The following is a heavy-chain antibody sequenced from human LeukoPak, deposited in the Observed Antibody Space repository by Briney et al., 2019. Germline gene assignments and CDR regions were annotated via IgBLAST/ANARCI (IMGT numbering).Heavy chain of an antibody. D-gene: IGHD1-26*01. V-gene: IGHV3-66*02. J-gene: IGHJ5*02. CDR2: IYSGGST. Sequence: GGSLRLSCAASGFTVSSNYMSWVRQAPGKGLEWVSVIYSGGSTYYADSVKGRFTISRDNSKNTLYLQMNSLRAEDTAVYYCARDGGVGATTLYSTWGQGTLVTVSS. CDR1: GFTVSSNY. CDR3: ARDGGVGATTLYST.